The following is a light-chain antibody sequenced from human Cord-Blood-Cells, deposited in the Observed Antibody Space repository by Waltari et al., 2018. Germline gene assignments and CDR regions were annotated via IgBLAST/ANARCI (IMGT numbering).Light chain of an antibody. CDR1: QSISSY. CDR2: AAS. Sequence: DIQMTQSPSSLSASVGDRVTITCRASQSISSYLTWYQPKPGKAPKLLIYAASSLQSGVPSRFSGSGSGTDFTLTISSLQPEDFATYYCQQSYSTPLTFGGGTKVEIK. V-gene: IGKV1-39*01. J-gene: IGKJ4*01. CDR3: QQSYSTPLT.